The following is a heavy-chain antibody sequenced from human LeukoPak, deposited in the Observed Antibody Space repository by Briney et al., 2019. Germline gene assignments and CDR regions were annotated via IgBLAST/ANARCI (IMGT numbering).Heavy chain of an antibody. J-gene: IGHJ4*02. CDR2: IYPTGST. D-gene: IGHD2-15*01. CDR3: ARLGFCSGGRCLNDY. CDR1: GGSISSFY. V-gene: IGHV4-4*07. Sequence: SETLSLTCTVSGGSISSFYWTWIRQPAGKGLEWIGRIYPTGSTNYNPSLKSRVTMSVDTSKDQFSLKLSSVTAADTAMYYCARLGFCSGGRCLNDYWGQGTLVTVSS.